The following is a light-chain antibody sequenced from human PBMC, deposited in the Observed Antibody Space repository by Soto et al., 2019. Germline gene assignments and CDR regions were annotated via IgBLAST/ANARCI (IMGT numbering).Light chain of an antibody. CDR3: QQYNSNSPT. J-gene: IGKJ2*01. V-gene: IGKV1-5*01. CDR2: DAS. Sequence: DIQMTQSPSTLSASVGDRVTITCRASQSISGWLAWYQQKPGKPPKLLIFDASSLEPGVPRRFSGSGSGTEFSLTISSLQPDDFATYYCQQYNSNSPTFGQGTILEMK. CDR1: QSISGW.